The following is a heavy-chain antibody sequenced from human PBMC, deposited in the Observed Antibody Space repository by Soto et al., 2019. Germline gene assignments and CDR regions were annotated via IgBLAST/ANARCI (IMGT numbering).Heavy chain of an antibody. D-gene: IGHD2-15*01. Sequence: GESLKISCKTSGYSFISYWVAWVRQLPGKGLEWMGTFYPGDSTSTYSPSFQGQVTISVDKSISTAFLQLSSLKASDTAMYYCARIIGYCRNNDCSWTFDIWGLGTMVTVSS. CDR2: FYPGDSTS. CDR3: ARIIGYCRNNDCSWTFDI. V-gene: IGHV5-51*01. CDR1: GYSFISYW. J-gene: IGHJ3*02.